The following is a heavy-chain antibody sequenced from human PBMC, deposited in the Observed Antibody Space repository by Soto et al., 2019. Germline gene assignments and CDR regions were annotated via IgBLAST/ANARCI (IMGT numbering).Heavy chain of an antibody. CDR2: IYYSGST. CDR3: ARDKGSYSNFYGIDY. J-gene: IGHJ4*02. CDR1: GGSISSGDYY. D-gene: IGHD4-4*01. V-gene: IGHV4-30-4*01. Sequence: PSETLSLTCTVSGGSISSGDYYWSWIRQPPGKGLEWIGYIYYSGSTYYNPSLKSRVTISVDTSKNQFSLKLSSVTAADTAVYYCARDKGSYSNFYGIDYWGQGTLVTVSS.